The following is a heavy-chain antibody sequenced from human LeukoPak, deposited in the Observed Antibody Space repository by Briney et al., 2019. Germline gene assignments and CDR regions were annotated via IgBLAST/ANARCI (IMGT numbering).Heavy chain of an antibody. CDR2: IYYSGST. Sequence: SEALSLTCTVSGGSVSSDSYYWSWIRQPPGKGLEWIGYIYYSGSTDYNPSLKSRVTISVDTSKNQFSLKLRSVTAAGTAVYYCAALGYDSSGYYYGPFDIWGQGTMVTVSS. J-gene: IGHJ3*02. CDR3: AALGYDSSGYYYGPFDI. V-gene: IGHV4-61*01. D-gene: IGHD3-22*01. CDR1: GGSVSSDSYY.